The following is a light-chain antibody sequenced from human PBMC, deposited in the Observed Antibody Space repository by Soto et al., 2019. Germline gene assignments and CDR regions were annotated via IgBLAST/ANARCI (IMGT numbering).Light chain of an antibody. Sequence: QSVLTQPGSVSGSPGQSTTISCTGTSNDIGTYDYVSWYQQHPGKVPKLMIFDVSNRPSGVSNRFSGSKSGNTASLTISGLQAEDEADYYCCSYTGISTLYVFGSGTKVTVL. CDR2: DVS. CDR3: CSYTGISTLYV. CDR1: SNDIGTYDY. V-gene: IGLV2-14*03. J-gene: IGLJ1*01.